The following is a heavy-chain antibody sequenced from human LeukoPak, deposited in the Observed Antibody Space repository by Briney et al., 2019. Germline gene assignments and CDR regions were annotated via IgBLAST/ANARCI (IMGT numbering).Heavy chain of an antibody. J-gene: IGHJ1*01. CDR3: ARDPPGGIGEYFQH. D-gene: IGHD2-15*01. CDR2: IYHSGRT. CDR1: AYSISSGYH. Sequence: PSETLSLTCSVSAYSISSGYHWGWIRQPPGKGLEWIGSIYHSGRTYHNPSLKSRVTISVDTSKNQFSLKLSSVTAADTAVYYCARDPPGGIGEYFQHWGQGTLVTVSS. V-gene: IGHV4-38-2*02.